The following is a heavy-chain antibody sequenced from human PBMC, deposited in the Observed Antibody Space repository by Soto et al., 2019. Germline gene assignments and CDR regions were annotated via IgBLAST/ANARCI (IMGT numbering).Heavy chain of an antibody. D-gene: IGHD3-3*01. CDR1: GGSISSYY. V-gene: IGHV4-59*01. Sequence: PSETLSLTCTVSGGSISSYYWSWIRQPPGKGLEWIGYIYYSGSTNYNPSLKSRVTISVDTSKNQFSLKLSSVTAADTAVYYCARSPVLRFLEWLSPYYYSYYYMDVWGKGTTVTVSS. J-gene: IGHJ6*03. CDR3: ARSPVLRFLEWLSPYYYSYYYMDV. CDR2: IYYSGST.